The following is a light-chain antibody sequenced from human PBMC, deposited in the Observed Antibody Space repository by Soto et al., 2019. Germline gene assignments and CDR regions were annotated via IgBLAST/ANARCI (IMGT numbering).Light chain of an antibody. J-gene: IGLJ3*02. CDR1: SSDIGAYNY. V-gene: IGLV2-8*01. Sequence: QSALTPPPSASGSPGQSVTISCTGTSSDIGAYNYVSWFQQHPGEAPKLIISEVNQRPSGVPDRFSGSKSGNTASLTVSGLQAEDEDDYYCTSYGGRDNLMFGGGTQLTVL. CDR2: EVN. CDR3: TSYGGRDNLM.